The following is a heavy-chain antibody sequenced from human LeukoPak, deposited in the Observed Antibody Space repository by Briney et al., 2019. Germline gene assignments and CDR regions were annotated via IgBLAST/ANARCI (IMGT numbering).Heavy chain of an antibody. CDR2: IYYTGST. CDR1: GVSISSGDNY. D-gene: IGHD6-13*01. CDR3: ARAEYSSSWHDY. J-gene: IGHJ4*02. Sequence: PSQTLFLTCTVSGVSISSGDNYWSWIRPHPRKGLEWIGYIYYTGSTSYNPSLKNRFTISVDTSKNQFSLELTSVTAADTAVYYCARAEYSSSWHDYWGQGTLVTVSS. V-gene: IGHV4-30-4*01.